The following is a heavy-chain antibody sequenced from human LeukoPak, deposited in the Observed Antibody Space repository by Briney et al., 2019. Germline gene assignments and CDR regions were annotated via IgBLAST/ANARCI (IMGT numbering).Heavy chain of an antibody. J-gene: IGHJ5*02. V-gene: IGHV4-30-4*01. CDR3: ARVVGDLFRWFDP. Sequence: SETLSLTCTVSGGSIRSGDHYWSWIRQLPGKGLEWIAYIYYSGSTYYDPSLKSRVSISVDTSKNQFSLKLSSVTAADTAVYFCARVVGDLFRWFDPWGQGTLVTVSS. D-gene: IGHD3-10*01. CDR2: IYYSGST. CDR1: GGSIRSGDHY.